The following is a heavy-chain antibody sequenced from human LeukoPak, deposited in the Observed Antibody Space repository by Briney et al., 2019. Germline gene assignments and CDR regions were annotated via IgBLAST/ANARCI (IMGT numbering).Heavy chain of an antibody. CDR2: ISSSSSHV. V-gene: IGHV3-21*01. J-gene: IGHJ4*02. CDR3: ARDKYGDYVIDY. D-gene: IGHD4-17*01. Sequence: PGGSLRLSCAASGFTFSSYSMNWVRQAPGKGLEWVSSISSSSSHVYYADSVKGRFTISRDNAKNSLYLQMNSLRAEDTAVYYCARDKYGDYVIDYWGQGTLVTVSS. CDR1: GFTFSSYS.